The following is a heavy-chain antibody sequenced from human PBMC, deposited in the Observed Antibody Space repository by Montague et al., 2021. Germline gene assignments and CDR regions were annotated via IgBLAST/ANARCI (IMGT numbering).Heavy chain of an antibody. J-gene: IGHJ3*02. CDR1: GYNFISYW. V-gene: IGHV5-51*01. CDR3: ARRPLFDLLTGKFHGAFDI. D-gene: IGHD3-9*01. CDR2: IYPGGSET. Sequence: QSGAEVKKPGESLKISCKGSGYNFISYWIGWVRQMPGKGLEWMGTIYPGGSETKYSPSFQGQVIMSVDKSMNTAYLLWNTLKASDTAMYYCARRPLFDLLTGKFHGAFDIWGQGTLVTVSP.